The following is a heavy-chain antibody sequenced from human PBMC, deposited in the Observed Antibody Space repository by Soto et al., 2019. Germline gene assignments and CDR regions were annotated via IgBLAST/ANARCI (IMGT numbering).Heavy chain of an antibody. D-gene: IGHD5-12*01. V-gene: IGHV5-51*01. CDR1: GYDFSRTW. Sequence: EVQLVQSGAEVKKPGESLRISCKGSGYDFSRTWIGWVRQLSGKGLDWMGIIYPGDSETRYSPSFQGHVTISADKSISTAYLQWSSLKTSDIGMYYCARLVGAYDSYFDHWGQGTRVTVSS. CDR2: IYPGDSET. J-gene: IGHJ4*02. CDR3: ARLVGAYDSYFDH.